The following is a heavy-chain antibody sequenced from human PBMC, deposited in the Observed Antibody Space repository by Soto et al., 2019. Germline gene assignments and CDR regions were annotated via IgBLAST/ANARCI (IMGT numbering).Heavy chain of an antibody. V-gene: IGHV4-31*03. CDR1: GGSISSGGYY. CDR3: ARDNMGFHYGMDV. CDR2: IYYSGST. D-gene: IGHD3-10*01. J-gene: IGHJ6*02. Sequence: SETLSLTCTVSGGSISSGGYYWSWIRQHPGKGLEWIGYIYYSGSTYYNPSLKSRVTISVDTSKNQFSLKLSSVTAADTAVYYCARDNMGFHYGMDVWGQGTTVTVSS.